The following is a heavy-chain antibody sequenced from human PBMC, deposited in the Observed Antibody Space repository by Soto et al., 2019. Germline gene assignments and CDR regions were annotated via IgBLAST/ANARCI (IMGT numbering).Heavy chain of an antibody. CDR1: GGTFSNYA. J-gene: IGHJ6*02. D-gene: IGHD6-19*01. CDR3: ARVEAVAGLYNYRGLDV. CDR2: IVPIFGTT. Sequence: QVQLVQSGAEVKKPGSSVKVSCKVSGGTFSNYAIDWVRLAPGHGLEWMGGIVPIFGTTYYTQKFQGRATMIADDSTTTAYLEMSSLRSEDTAIYYCARVEAVAGLYNYRGLDVWGQGTAVTVSS. V-gene: IGHV1-69*12.